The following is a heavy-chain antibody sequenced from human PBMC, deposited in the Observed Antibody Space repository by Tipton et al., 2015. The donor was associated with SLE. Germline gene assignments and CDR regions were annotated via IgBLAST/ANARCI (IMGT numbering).Heavy chain of an antibody. CDR1: VDSLSSSY. CDR2: LDDSGNT. V-gene: IGHV4-59*01. D-gene: IGHD6-19*01. J-gene: IGHJ4*02. Sequence: TLSLTCVVSVDSLSSSYWSWIRQPPGKGLEWIVSLDDSGNTNYNPSLRSRVTTSIDTPKSQFSLKLSSVTAADTAVYYCAKGSGWYKDWGQGTLVTVSS. CDR3: AKGSGWYKD.